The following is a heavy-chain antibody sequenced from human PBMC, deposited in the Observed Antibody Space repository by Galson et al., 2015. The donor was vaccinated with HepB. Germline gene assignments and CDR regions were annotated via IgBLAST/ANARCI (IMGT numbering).Heavy chain of an antibody. CDR1: GYTFTTYA. CDR2: INAGNANT. Sequence: SVKVSCKASGYTFTTYAIHWLRQAPGQRLEWMGWINAGNANTKYSQKFQGGVTITSDTSASTAYMELSSLESGDTAVYYCARDRIPDPFFDYWGQGTLVTVSS. V-gene: IGHV1-3*01. J-gene: IGHJ4*02. CDR3: ARDRIPDPFFDY.